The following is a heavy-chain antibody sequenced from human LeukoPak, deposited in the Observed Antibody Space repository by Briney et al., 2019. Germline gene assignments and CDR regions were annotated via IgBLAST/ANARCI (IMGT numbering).Heavy chain of an antibody. CDR1: GFTFSYYW. CDR3: ARTILSSIASLNYYYYCYIDV. V-gene: IGHV3-7*01. Sequence: GGSLRLSCAASGFTFSYYWMTWVRQAPGKGLEWVANIKQDGSEKSYVASVKGRFTISRDNPKNSLYLQVNSLRAEDTAVYYCARTILSSIASLNYYYYCYIDVWGKGTTVTVSS. CDR2: IKQDGSEK. D-gene: IGHD6-6*01. J-gene: IGHJ6*03.